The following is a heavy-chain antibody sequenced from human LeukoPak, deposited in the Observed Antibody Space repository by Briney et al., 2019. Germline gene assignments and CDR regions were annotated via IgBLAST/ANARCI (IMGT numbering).Heavy chain of an antibody. CDR2: IKQDGSEK. CDR1: GFTFNNYW. V-gene: IGHV3-7*01. D-gene: IGHD2-2*01. J-gene: IGHJ6*03. Sequence: GGSLRLSCAASGFTFNNYWMSWVRQAPGKGLEWVANIKQDGSEKYYVDSVKGRFTISRDNTKNSLYLQMNSLRAEDAAVYYCAREARAPAAELYYYYYYMDVWGKGTTVTVSS. CDR3: AREARAPAAELYYYYYYMDV.